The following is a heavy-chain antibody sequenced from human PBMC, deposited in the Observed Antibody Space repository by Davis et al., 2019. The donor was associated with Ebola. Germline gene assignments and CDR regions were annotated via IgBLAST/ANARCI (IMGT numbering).Heavy chain of an antibody. CDR2: IYYSGST. J-gene: IGHJ6*02. D-gene: IGHD6-6*01. Sequence: MPSETLSLTCAVSGYSISSSNWWGWIRQPPGKGLEWIGYIYYSGSTYYNPSLKSRVTMPVDTSKNQFSLKLSSVTAVDTAVYYCARESIAARRYYYGMDVWGQGTTVTVSS. CDR1: GYSISSSNW. V-gene: IGHV4-28*03. CDR3: ARESIAARRYYYGMDV.